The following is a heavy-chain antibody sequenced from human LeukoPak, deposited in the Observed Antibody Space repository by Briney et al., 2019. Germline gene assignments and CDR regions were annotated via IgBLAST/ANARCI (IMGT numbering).Heavy chain of an antibody. J-gene: IGHJ6*02. CDR3: VREGYDYYYYGMDV. Sequence: SETLSLTCTVSGGSISSSSYYWSWIRQPPGKGLEWIGYIYNSGSTYYNPSLKSRVTISVDTSKNQFSLKLSSVTAADTAVYYCVREGYDYYYYGMDVWGQGTTVTVSS. V-gene: IGHV4-30-4*01. CDR1: GGSISSSSYY. D-gene: IGHD5-18*01. CDR2: IYNSGST.